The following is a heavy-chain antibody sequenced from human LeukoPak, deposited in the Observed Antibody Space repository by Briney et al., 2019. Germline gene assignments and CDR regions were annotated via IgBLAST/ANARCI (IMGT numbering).Heavy chain of an antibody. V-gene: IGHV1-3*01. Sequence: ASVKVSRKASGYAFNDYSKYTIHWVRQAAGQRLEWMGWINAGFGETRYSQKFQGRVTLTADTSANTVYMELNSLISEDTAVYYWARDSDTSDWAWVYWGQGTLVTVSS. D-gene: IGHD6-19*01. CDR2: INAGFGET. CDR1: GYAFNDYSKYT. J-gene: IGHJ4*02. CDR3: ARDSDTSDWAWVY.